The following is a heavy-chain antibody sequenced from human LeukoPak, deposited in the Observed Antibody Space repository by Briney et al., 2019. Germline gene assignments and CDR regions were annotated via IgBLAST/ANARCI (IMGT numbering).Heavy chain of an antibody. CDR1: GFTFGSYG. CDR2: ISDSGSTT. V-gene: IGHV3-23*01. CDR3: VIHSGPRGY. Sequence: GGSLRLSCAASGFTFGSYGMSWVRQAPGKGPEWVSGISDSGSTTYYADSVRGRFSISRDNSKNTLSLQMNTLRAEDTAVYYCVIHSGPRGYWGQGTLVTVSS. J-gene: IGHJ4*02.